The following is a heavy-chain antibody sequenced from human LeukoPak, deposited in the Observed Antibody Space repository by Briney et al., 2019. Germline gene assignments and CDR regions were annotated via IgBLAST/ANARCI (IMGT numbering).Heavy chain of an antibody. V-gene: IGHV3-30*02. Sequence: GGSLRLSCAASGFTFSTYGMHWVRQAPGKGLEWVTFIRYDGSNKYYRDSVKGRFTISRDNSKNTLYLQMNSLRSEDTAVYYCARDHPSGRGYYFDYWGQGTLVTVSS. CDR3: ARDHPSGRGYYFDY. CDR1: GFTFSTYG. CDR2: IRYDGSNK. J-gene: IGHJ4*02. D-gene: IGHD1-26*01.